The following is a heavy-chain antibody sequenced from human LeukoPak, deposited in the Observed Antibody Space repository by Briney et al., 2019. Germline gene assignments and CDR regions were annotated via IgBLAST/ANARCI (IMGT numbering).Heavy chain of an antibody. CDR2: INPNSGAT. CDR1: GYTFIDYY. Sequence: ASVKVSCKSSGYTFIDYYIHWVRQAAGQGLEWMGWINPNSGATKYAQKFQGRVSITRDTSINTAYMDLTNLRSDDTAIFYCARVKKLMPEFEFWGQGTLVTVSS. D-gene: IGHD2-2*01. J-gene: IGHJ4*02. V-gene: IGHV1-2*02. CDR3: ARVKKLMPEFEF.